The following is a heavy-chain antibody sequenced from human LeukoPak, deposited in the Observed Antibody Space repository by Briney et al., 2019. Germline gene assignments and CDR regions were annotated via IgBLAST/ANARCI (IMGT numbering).Heavy chain of an antibody. D-gene: IGHD3-10*01. J-gene: IGHJ4*02. CDR1: NFSVNNNY. Sequence: GGSLRLSCAASNFSVNNNYIDWVRQAPGKGLEWVSSLDNFGAKYYGDSVTGRFTVSRDLSKNTVYLQMSSLRADDTAVYYCAGGTYYGTGTRPGYLYYWGLGTLVTVSS. V-gene: IGHV3-53*01. CDR2: LDNFGAK. CDR3: AGGTYYGTGTRPGYLYY.